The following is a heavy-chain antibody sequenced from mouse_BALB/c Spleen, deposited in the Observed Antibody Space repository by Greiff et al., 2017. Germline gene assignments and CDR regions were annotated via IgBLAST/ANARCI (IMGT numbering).Heavy chain of an antibody. Sequence: VMLVESGPGLVAPSQSLSITCTVSGFSLTSYGVHWVRQPPGKGLEWLGVIWAGGSTNYNSALMSRLSISKDNSKSQVFLKMNSLQTDDTAMYYCARGIGSSLYYFDYWGQGTTLTVSS. J-gene: IGHJ2*01. CDR1: GFSLTSYG. CDR3: ARGIGSSLYYFDY. D-gene: IGHD1-1*01. V-gene: IGHV2-9*02. CDR2: IWAGGST.